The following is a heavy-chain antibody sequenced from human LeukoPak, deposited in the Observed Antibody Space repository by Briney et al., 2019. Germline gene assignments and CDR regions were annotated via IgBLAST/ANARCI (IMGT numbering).Heavy chain of an antibody. CDR2: IYPGDSDT. D-gene: IGHD1-1*01. CDR3: ARLETRYYFYYYMDV. CDR1: GYSFTSYW. V-gene: IGHV5-51*01. Sequence: GESLKISCKGSGYSFTSYWIGWVRQMPGKGLEWMGIIYPGDSDTRYSPSFQGRVTISADKSISTAYLQWSSLKASDTAMYYCARLETRYYFYYYMDVWGKGTTVTISS. J-gene: IGHJ6*03.